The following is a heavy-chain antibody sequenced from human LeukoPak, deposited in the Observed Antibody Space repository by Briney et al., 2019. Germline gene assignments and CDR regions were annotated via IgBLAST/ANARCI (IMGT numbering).Heavy chain of an antibody. CDR2: INPDGSQT. J-gene: IGHJ5*02. Sequence: PGGSLRLSCAASGFTFSTYWMNWVRQAPGKGLEWVALINPDGSQTNYVDSVRGRFTISSDNAENSLYLQMNSLRAEDTAVYYCARDLGYGALDPWGQGTLVTVSS. D-gene: IGHD4-17*01. CDR3: ARDLGYGALDP. V-gene: IGHV3-7*01. CDR1: GFTFSTYW.